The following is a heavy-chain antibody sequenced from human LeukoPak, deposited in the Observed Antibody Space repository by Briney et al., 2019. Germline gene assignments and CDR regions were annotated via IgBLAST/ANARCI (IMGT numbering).Heavy chain of an antibody. CDR3: TKDPDGDYVGAFDP. CDR2: ITGSHGRT. V-gene: IGHV3-23*01. Sequence: QPGGSLRLSCEASGFTFSSFAMTWVRQAPGKGLEWVSSITGSHGRTYNTDSVKSRFTISRDNSQNTLYLQMNSLRAEDTAVYYCTKDPDGDYVGAFDPWGQGTLVTVSS. J-gene: IGHJ5*02. D-gene: IGHD4-17*01. CDR1: GFTFSSFA.